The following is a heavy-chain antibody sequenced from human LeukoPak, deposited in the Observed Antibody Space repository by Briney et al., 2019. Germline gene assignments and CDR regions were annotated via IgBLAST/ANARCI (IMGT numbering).Heavy chain of an antibody. CDR2: MNPNSGNT. D-gene: IGHD6-13*01. Sequence: ASVKVSCKASGYTFTGYYMHWVRQATGQGLEWMGWMNPNSGNTGYAQKFQGRVTMTRNTSISTAYMELSSLRSEDTAVYYCARVGQQLSGDYWGQGTLVTVSS. J-gene: IGHJ4*02. CDR3: ARVGQQLSGDY. V-gene: IGHV1-8*02. CDR1: GYTFTGYY.